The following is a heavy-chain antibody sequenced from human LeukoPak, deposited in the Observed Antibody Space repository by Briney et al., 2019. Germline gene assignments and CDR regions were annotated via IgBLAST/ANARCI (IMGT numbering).Heavy chain of an antibody. CDR2: ISGSGGST. CDR3: AKRIQSAMATGY. CDR1: GFTLSNSA. Sequence: GGSLRLSCAASGFTLSNSALSWVRQAPGKGLEWVSDISGSGGSTYYADSVRGRFTISRDNSKNTLYLQMNCLRAEDTAVYYCAKRIQSAMATGYWGQGTLVTVSS. J-gene: IGHJ4*02. V-gene: IGHV3-23*01. D-gene: IGHD5-18*01.